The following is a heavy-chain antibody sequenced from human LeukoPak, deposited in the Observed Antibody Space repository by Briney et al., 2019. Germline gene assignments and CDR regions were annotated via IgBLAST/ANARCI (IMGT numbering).Heavy chain of an antibody. J-gene: IGHJ4*02. D-gene: IGHD3-22*01. CDR1: GFTFSSYG. V-gene: IGHV3-33*01. CDR2: IWYDGSNK. CDR3: ARDPGYDSSGYWGY. Sequence: GGSLRLSCAASGFTFSSYGMHWVRQAPGKGLEWVAVIWYDGSNKHYADSVKGRFTISRDNSKNTLFLQMNSLRADDTAVYYCARDPGYDSSGYWGYWGQGTLVTVSS.